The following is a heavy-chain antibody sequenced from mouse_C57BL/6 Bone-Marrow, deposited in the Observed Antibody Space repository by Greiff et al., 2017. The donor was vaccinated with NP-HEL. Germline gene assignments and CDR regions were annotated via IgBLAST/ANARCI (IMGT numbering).Heavy chain of an antibody. J-gene: IGHJ4*01. CDR3: ATAPFITTVVAPYYYAMDY. D-gene: IGHD1-1*01. CDR2: IYPGDGDT. Sequence: VQLQQSGPELVKPGASVKISCKASGYAFSSSWMNWVKQRPGKGLEWIGRIYPGDGDTNYNGKFKGKATLTADKSSSTAYMQLSSLTSEDSAVYFCATAPFITTVVAPYYYAMDYWGQGTSVTVSS. V-gene: IGHV1-82*01. CDR1: GYAFSSSW.